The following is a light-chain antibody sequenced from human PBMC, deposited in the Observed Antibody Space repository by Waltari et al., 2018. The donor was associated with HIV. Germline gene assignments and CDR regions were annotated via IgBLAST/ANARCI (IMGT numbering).Light chain of an antibody. V-gene: IGKV4-1*01. CDR1: QSVFYGSNNRNH. CDR3: QQYCPKT. CDR2: WAS. Sequence: DIVMTQSPDSLAVSLGERATIDCKSSQSVFYGSNNRNHLAWYQQKAGQPPKLLIAWASTRESGVPDRFSGSGSGTDFTLTISSLQAEDVAVYYCQQYCPKTFGQGTKVEIK. J-gene: IGKJ1*01.